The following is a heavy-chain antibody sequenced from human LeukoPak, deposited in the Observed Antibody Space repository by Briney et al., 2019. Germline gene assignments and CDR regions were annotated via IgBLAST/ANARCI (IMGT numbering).Heavy chain of an antibody. J-gene: IGHJ4*02. CDR2: ISSSSSTI. D-gene: IGHD3-10*01. CDR3: ARGITMVRGYFDY. V-gene: IGHV3-48*04. Sequence: GGSLRLSCAASGFTFSSYSMNWVRQAPGKGLEWVSYISSSSSTIYYADSVKGRFTISRDNAKNSLYLQMNSLRAEDTAVYYCARGITMVRGYFDYWGQGTLVTVSS. CDR1: GFTFSSYS.